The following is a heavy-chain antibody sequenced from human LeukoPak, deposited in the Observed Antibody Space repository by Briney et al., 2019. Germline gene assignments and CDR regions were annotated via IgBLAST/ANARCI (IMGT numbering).Heavy chain of an antibody. J-gene: IGHJ4*02. D-gene: IGHD3-16*01. Sequence: KAGGSLRLSCAASGFSFSDYYMSWVRQAPGKGLEWISYITISGSSTKYADSVKGRFTISRDNAKNSVVLQMNSVRAEDTSVYYCTRERRGSYYAFESWGQGTLVSVSS. CDR3: TRERRGSYYAFES. V-gene: IGHV3-11*01. CDR1: GFSFSDYY. CDR2: ITISGSST.